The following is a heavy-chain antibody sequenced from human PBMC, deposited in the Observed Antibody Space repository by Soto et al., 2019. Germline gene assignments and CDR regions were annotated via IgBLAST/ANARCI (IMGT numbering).Heavy chain of an antibody. J-gene: IGHJ4*02. D-gene: IGHD6-19*01. CDR3: ARSISVAMDV. V-gene: IGHV4-39*01. CDR1: GGSISSSSYH. CDR2: IYYSGTT. Sequence: SETLSLTCTVSGGSISSSSYHWGWIRQPPGKGLEWIGSIYYSGTTYYNPSLKSRVTISVDTSKNQFSLKLSSVTAADTAVYYCARSISVAMDVWGQGTLVTVSS.